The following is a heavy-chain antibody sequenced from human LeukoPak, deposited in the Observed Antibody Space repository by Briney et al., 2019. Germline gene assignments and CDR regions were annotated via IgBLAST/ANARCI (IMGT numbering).Heavy chain of an antibody. CDR2: ISSSSSYI. J-gene: IGHJ5*02. V-gene: IGHV3-21*01. D-gene: IGHD2-8*01. CDR3: ARGADGVSSNSRGWFDP. CDR1: GFTFSSYS. Sequence: GGSLRLSYAASGFTFSSYSMNWVRQAPGKGLEWVSSISSSSSYIYYADSVKGRFTISRDNAKNSLYLQMNSLRAEDTAVYYCARGADGVSSNSRGWFDPWGQGTLVAVSS.